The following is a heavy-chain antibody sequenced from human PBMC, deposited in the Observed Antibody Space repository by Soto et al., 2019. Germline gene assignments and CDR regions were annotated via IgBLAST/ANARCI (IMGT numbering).Heavy chain of an antibody. CDR1: GGSITSGGFY. CDR2: IFHSGST. Sequence: PSETLSLTCTVSGGSITSGGFYWSWIRQHPGKGLEWIAYIFHSGSTDYNPSLKSRVTISVDTSKNQFSLKVRSVTAADTAVYYCARETYGDYVGYSDPWGQGIQVTGSS. V-gene: IGHV4-31*03. D-gene: IGHD4-17*01. J-gene: IGHJ5*02. CDR3: ARETYGDYVGYSDP.